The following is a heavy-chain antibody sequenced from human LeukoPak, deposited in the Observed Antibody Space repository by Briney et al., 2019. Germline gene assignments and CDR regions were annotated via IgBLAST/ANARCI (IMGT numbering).Heavy chain of an antibody. CDR1: GFTFDDYG. CDR3: ARDRSGWYGGYFDY. J-gene: IGHJ4*02. D-gene: IGHD6-19*01. CDR2: ISWNGGST. Sequence: GGSLRLSCVASGFTFDDYGMSWVRQAPGKGLEWVSGISWNGGSTGYADSVKGRFTISRDNAKNSLYLQMNSLRAEDTALYYCARDRSGWYGGYFDYWGQGTLVTVSS. V-gene: IGHV3-20*04.